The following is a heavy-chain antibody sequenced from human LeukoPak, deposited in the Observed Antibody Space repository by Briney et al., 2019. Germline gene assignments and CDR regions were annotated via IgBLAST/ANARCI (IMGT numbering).Heavy chain of an antibody. CDR3: ARDGRPRAVAGLDEYFQH. J-gene: IGHJ1*01. Sequence: ASVKVSCKASRGTFSSYAISWVRQAPGQGLEWMGRIIPIFGTANYAQKFQGRVTITTDESTSTAYMELSSLRSEDTAVYYCARDGRPRAVAGLDEYFQHWGQGTLVTASS. V-gene: IGHV1-69*05. CDR2: IIPIFGTA. CDR1: RGTFSSYA. D-gene: IGHD6-19*01.